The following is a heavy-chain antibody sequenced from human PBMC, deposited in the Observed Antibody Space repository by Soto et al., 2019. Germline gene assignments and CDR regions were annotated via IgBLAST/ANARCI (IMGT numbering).Heavy chain of an antibody. CDR3: ARQLSHICDF. CDR1: GYEFGSAW. V-gene: IGHV5-51*01. Sequence: PGESLKISCKAFGYEFGSAWIGWVRQMPGKGLEWMGVIKPGTPDIRYSPSLRGHVTISADEGLSTAYLQWCSLKASDSGMYYCARQLSHICDFWGQGTLVTVSS. CDR2: IKPGTPDI. J-gene: IGHJ4*02. D-gene: IGHD3-3*02.